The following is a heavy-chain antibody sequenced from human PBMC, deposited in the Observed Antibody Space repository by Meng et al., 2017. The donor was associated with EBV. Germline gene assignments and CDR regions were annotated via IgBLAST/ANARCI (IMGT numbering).Heavy chain of an antibody. J-gene: IGHJ5*02. Sequence: WDESCSRGAYLKYTCKATCNTCRGYGINWRRPATGQGLAWMVWMNPYSGNTGYAQKFQGSVTMIRNTSISTTYMELCSLRSEDTAVYYCARGPYYYDSSGYYYEEFDPWGQGTLVTVSS. D-gene: IGHD3-22*01. CDR2: MNPYSGNT. CDR1: CNTCRGYG. CDR3: ARGPYYYDSSGYYYEEFDP. V-gene: IGHV1-8*01.